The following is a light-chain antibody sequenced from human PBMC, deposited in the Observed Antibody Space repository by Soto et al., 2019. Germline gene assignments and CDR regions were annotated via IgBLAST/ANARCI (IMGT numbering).Light chain of an antibody. CDR2: EVR. V-gene: IGLV2-14*01. CDR3: SAYTARSTLV. J-gene: IGLJ3*02. Sequence: QSVLTQPASASGSAGQSITISCSGTMRDVGAYNLVSWYQQHPGTAPKLIIYEVRNRPSGISSRFSGSTSGNTAPLTISGLHYDDEGDYYCSAYTARSTLVFGGGTKLTVL. CDR1: MRDVGAYNL.